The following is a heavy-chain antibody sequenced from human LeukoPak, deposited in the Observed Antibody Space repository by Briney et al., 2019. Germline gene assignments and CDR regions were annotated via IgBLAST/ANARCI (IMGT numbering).Heavy chain of an antibody. D-gene: IGHD3-16*01. CDR2: IQTSGST. J-gene: IGHJ5*02. Sequence: PSESLSLTCTVSGDSISSYYWSWIRQPPGKGLEWIGYIQTSGSTDYNPAFKSRVTISVDSSKHQFSLKPSSVTAANTAVYYCARRRMLGVSGGCCWFDPWGQGTLVTVSS. V-gene: IGHV4-4*09. CDR1: GDSISSYY. CDR3: ARRRMLGVSGGCCWFDP.